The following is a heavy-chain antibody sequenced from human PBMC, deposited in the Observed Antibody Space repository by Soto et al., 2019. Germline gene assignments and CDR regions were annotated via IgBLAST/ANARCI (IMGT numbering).Heavy chain of an antibody. D-gene: IGHD6-19*01. V-gene: IGHV1-18*01. CDR3: ARDRGGGLPVAGNTHYYYYMDV. Sequence: QDQLVQSGVEVKKPGASVKVSCKASGYSFTNYGITWVRQAPGQGFEWMGWISAYNGNTNNAQKFQGRVTLTTDGCMRTAYLGLRILRSNDTAVYYCARDRGGGLPVAGNTHYYYYMDVWGKGTTVTVSS. CDR2: ISAYNGNT. J-gene: IGHJ6*03. CDR1: GYSFTNYG.